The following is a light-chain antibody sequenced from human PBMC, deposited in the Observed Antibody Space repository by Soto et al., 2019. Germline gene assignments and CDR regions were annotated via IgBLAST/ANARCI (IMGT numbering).Light chain of an antibody. J-gene: IGKJ1*01. Sequence: LSKGCRSTRSSRPSQSVGTYLAWFQQTPGQTPRLLIYDTSNRATGIPARFSGSASGTHYTITISSLETEDVAVYCCQYRILLSLTFGQGTKVDIK. CDR2: DTS. CDR3: QYRILLSLT. CDR1: QSVGTY. V-gene: IGKV3-11*01.